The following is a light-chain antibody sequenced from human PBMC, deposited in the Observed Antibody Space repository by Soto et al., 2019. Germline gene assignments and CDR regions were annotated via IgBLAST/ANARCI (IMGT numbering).Light chain of an antibody. CDR3: QQSYNMWT. CDR1: QNITIY. V-gene: IGKV1-39*01. J-gene: IGKJ1*01. CDR2: GVS. Sequence: DIQMTQSPASVSASVGDRVTISCRASQNITIYLNWYQQKVGKAPKLLIYGVSSLQDGVPSRFSGNGSGTDFTLSISNLQPEDFASYYCQQSYNMWTFGQGTRVDTK.